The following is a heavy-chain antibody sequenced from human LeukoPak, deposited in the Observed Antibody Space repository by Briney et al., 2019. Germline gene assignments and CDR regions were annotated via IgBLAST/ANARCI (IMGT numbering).Heavy chain of an antibody. V-gene: IGHV1-8*01. CDR3: ARESGFYGSGSHY. D-gene: IGHD3-10*01. Sequence: GASVKVSCKTSGYTSTSFDINWVRQATGQGLEWMGWMNPNSGNTAYAQKFQGRLIMTRDTSTGTAYMELSSLRSEDTAVYYCARESGFYGSGSHYWGQGTLVTVSS. CDR2: MNPNSGNT. CDR1: GYTSTSFD. J-gene: IGHJ4*02.